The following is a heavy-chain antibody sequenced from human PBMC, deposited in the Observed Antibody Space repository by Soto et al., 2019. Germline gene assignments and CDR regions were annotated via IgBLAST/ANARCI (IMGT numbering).Heavy chain of an antibody. CDR3: ARDVGPVTIFGEALSGYFDF. V-gene: IGHV3-21*04. Sequence: GGSLRLSCAASGFTFSIYSMNWVRQAPGKGLEWVSSISSSSSYIYYADSVKGRFTISRDNAKDSLSLQMNSLRGEDTAFYYCARDVGPVTIFGEALSGYFDFWGQGTLVTVSS. D-gene: IGHD3-3*01. J-gene: IGHJ4*02. CDR1: GFTFSIYS. CDR2: ISSSSSYI.